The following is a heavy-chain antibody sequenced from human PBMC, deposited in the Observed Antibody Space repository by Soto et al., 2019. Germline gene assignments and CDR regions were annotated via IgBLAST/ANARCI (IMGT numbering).Heavy chain of an antibody. CDR1: GFTFSSYG. Sequence: ESGGGVVQPGRSLRLSCAASGFTFSSYGMHWVRQAPGKGLEWVAVIWYDGSNKYYADSVKGRFTISRDNSKNTLYLQMNSLRAEDTAVYYCARDRGIAARPGAGWFDPWGQGTLVTVSS. CDR2: IWYDGSNK. D-gene: IGHD6-6*01. J-gene: IGHJ5*02. V-gene: IGHV3-33*01. CDR3: ARDRGIAARPGAGWFDP.